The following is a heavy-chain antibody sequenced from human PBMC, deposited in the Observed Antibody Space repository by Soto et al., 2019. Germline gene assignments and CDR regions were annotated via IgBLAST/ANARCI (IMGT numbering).Heavy chain of an antibody. CDR1: GFTFTSYW. Sequence: GGPLRLSCAASGFTFTSYWMSWVRQAPGKGLEWVANIKQDGSEKYFVDSVKGRFTISRDNAKNSLYLQMSSLRVEDTAVYYCASTRGGYYSYGLDVWGQVTTVTVSS. V-gene: IGHV3-7*01. CDR3: ASTRGGYYSYGLDV. CDR2: IKQDGSEK. D-gene: IGHD3-10*01. J-gene: IGHJ6*02.